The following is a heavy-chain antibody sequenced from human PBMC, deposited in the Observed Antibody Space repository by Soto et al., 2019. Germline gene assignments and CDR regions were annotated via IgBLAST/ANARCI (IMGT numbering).Heavy chain of an antibody. CDR1: GFTFSSYS. J-gene: IGHJ6*02. D-gene: IGHD2-15*01. Sequence: GGSLRLSCAASGFTFSSYSMNWVRQAPGKGLEWVSSISSSSSYIYYADSVKGRFTISRDNAKNSLYLQMNSLRAEDTAVYYCARDTDMPYCSGGSCYYYYGMDVWGQGTTVTVSS. CDR2: ISSSSSYI. V-gene: IGHV3-21*01. CDR3: ARDTDMPYCSGGSCYYYYGMDV.